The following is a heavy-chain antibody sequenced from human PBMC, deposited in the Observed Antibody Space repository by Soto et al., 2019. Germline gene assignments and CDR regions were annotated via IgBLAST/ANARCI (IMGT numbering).Heavy chain of an antibody. CDR1: GYSFTNFH. CDR2: IDPSGGTT. V-gene: IGHV1-46*01. CDR3: ARDLGYCSGGSCYSFDSSNGMDV. Sequence: GASVKVSCKASGYSFTNFHIHWARQAPGQGLEWMGMIDPSGGTTRDAQRLQGRITMTRDTSTSTAYMELRRLRSDDTAVYYCARDLGYCSGGSCYSFDSSNGMDVWGQGTTVTVSS. J-gene: IGHJ6*02. D-gene: IGHD2-15*01.